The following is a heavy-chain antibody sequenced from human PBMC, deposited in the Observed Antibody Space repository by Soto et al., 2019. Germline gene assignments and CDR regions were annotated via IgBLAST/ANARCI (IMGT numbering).Heavy chain of an antibody. V-gene: IGHV3-21*01. CDR2: ISSSSSYI. Sequence: VQLVESGGGLVKPGGSLRLSCAVSGFTFSSYSMNWVRQAPGKGLEWVSSISSSSSYIYYADSVKGRFTISRDNAKNSLYLQMNSLRAEDTAVYYCARGTLTGHWYFDLWGRGTLVTVSS. J-gene: IGHJ2*01. CDR1: GFTFSSYS. CDR3: ARGTLTGHWYFDL. D-gene: IGHD3-10*01.